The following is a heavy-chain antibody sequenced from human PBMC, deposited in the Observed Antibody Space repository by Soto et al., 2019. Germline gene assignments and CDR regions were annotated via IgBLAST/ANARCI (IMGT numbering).Heavy chain of an antibody. J-gene: IGHJ4*02. CDR3: AREGSYSAYNFAHGIQLWSFDF. V-gene: IGHV4-4*07. CDR2: IFSSGST. CDR1: GGSINTFY. Sequence: SETLSLTCTVSGGSINTFYWSWVRQPAGKGLEWIGRIFSSGSTSFNPSPESRVAMSVDTSKNHFSLNLSSVTAADMAVYYCAREGSYSAYNFAHGIQLWSFDFWGQGALVTVSS. D-gene: IGHD5-12*01.